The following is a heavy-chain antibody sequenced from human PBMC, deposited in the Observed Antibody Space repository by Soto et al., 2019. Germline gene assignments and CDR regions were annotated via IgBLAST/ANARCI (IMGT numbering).Heavy chain of an antibody. Sequence: ESGGDLVKPGGSLRLSCAASEFTFPYAWMSWVRQAPGKGLEWVGRIKSKTDGGTTDYAAPVKGRFTISRDESQNTLYLQMNSLKTEYTVVYYCTSLYYGHWGQGTLVTVSS. CDR1: EFTFPYAW. D-gene: IGHD3-16*02. CDR2: IKSKTDGGTT. CDR3: TSLYYGH. J-gene: IGHJ4*02. V-gene: IGHV3-15*01.